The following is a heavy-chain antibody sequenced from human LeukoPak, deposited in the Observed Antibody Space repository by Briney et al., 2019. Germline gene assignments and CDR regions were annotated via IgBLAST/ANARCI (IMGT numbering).Heavy chain of an antibody. D-gene: IGHD6-6*01. CDR3: ASGIAARFLGSPFDY. Sequence: ASVKVSCKASGYTFIGYYIHWVRQAPGQGLEWMGWINPNSGGTNYAQKFQGRVTMTRDTSISTAYMELSRLRSDDTAVYYCASGIAARFLGSPFDYWGQGTLVTVSS. J-gene: IGHJ4*02. CDR2: INPNSGGT. CDR1: GYTFIGYY. V-gene: IGHV1-2*02.